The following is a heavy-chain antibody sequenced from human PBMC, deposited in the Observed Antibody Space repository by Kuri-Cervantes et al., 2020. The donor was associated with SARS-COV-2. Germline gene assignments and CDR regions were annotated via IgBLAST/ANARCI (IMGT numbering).Heavy chain of an antibody. CDR1: GFSLNTTGVG. CDR2: IYWDDDK. Sequence: SGPTLVKLTQTLTLTCSFSGFSLNTTGVGVGWIRQPPGKALEWLALIYWDDDKRYNSFLKRRLTITEDTSKNHVVLTMTNMDPVDTATYYCARTIFGVADFDYWGQGTLVTVSS. D-gene: IGHD3-3*01. J-gene: IGHJ4*02. CDR3: ARTIFGVADFDY. V-gene: IGHV2-5*02.